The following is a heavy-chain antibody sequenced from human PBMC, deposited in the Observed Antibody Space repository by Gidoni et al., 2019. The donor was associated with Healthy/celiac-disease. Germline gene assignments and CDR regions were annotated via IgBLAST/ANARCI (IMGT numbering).Heavy chain of an antibody. V-gene: IGHV4-59*01. J-gene: IGHJ4*02. Sequence: QVQLQESGPGLVKPSETLSLTCTVSGGSISSYYWSWIRQPPGKGLEWIGYIYYSGSTNYNPSLKSRVTISVDTSKNQFSLKLSSVTAADTAVYYCAREREDCSGGSCYSWDYWGQGTLVTVSS. CDR3: AREREDCSGGSCYSWDY. CDR2: IYYSGST. D-gene: IGHD2-15*01. CDR1: GGSISSYY.